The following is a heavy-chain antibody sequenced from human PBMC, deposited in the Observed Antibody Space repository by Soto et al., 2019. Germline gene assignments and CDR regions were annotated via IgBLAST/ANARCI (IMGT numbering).Heavy chain of an antibody. V-gene: IGHV2-5*02. D-gene: IGHD3-10*01. CDR1: GFSLSTSGVG. CDR3: AHIPNYYQYNWFDP. CDR2: IYWDDDK. J-gene: IGHJ5*02. Sequence: QITLKESGPTLVKPTQTLTLTCTFSGFSLSTSGVGVGWIRQPPGKALECLALIYWDDDKRYSPSLKSRLTIPKDPSKNQLVPTITNMDPVDTATYYCAHIPNYYQYNWFDPWGQGTLVTVSS.